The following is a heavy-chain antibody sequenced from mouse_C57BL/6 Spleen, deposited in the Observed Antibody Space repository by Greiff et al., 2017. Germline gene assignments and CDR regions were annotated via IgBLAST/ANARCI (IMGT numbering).Heavy chain of an antibody. CDR1: GYTFTSYW. V-gene: IGHV1-55*01. CDR3: ASEDSNYGYFDV. J-gene: IGHJ1*03. D-gene: IGHD2-5*01. CDR2: IYPGSGST. Sequence: VQLQQPGAELVKPGASVKMSCKASGYTFTSYWITWVKQRPGQGLEWIGDIYPGSGSTNYNEKFKSKATLTVDTSSSTAYMQLSSLTSEDSAVYYCASEDSNYGYFDVWGTGTTVTVSS.